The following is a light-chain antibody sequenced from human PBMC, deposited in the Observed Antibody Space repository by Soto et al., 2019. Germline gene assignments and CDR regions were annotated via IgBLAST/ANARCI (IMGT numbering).Light chain of an antibody. V-gene: IGLV1-40*01. Sequence: QPVLTQPPSVSGAPGQRVTISCTGSSSNIGAGYDVHWYQQLPGTAPKLLIYGNSNRPSGVPDRFSGSKSGTSASLAITGVQAEDEADYYCQSYDSSLSGSYVFGTGTKVTVL. CDR1: SSNIGAGYD. CDR3: QSYDSSLSGSYV. CDR2: GNS. J-gene: IGLJ1*01.